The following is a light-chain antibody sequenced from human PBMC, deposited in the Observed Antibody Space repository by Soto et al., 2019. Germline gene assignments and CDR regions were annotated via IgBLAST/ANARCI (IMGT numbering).Light chain of an antibody. V-gene: IGLV1-44*01. Sequence: QSVLTQPPSASGTPGQRVTISCSGSNSNVGSNTMDWYQQLPGTAPKLLIYHNNQRPSGVPDRLSGSKSGTSASLANSGLQAEDEADYYCAAWDDSLNAVVFGGGTKLTVL. CDR2: HNN. CDR1: NSNVGSNT. J-gene: IGLJ2*01. CDR3: AAWDDSLNAVV.